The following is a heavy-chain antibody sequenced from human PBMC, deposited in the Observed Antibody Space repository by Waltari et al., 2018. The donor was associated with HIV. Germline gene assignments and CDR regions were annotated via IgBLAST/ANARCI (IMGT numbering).Heavy chain of an antibody. CDR1: GGTVSNTTSY. D-gene: IGHD4-17*01. CDR3: ARALVNYGDYPWPLDY. CDR2: IYDVDDT. V-gene: IGHV4-61*03. Sequence: QVQLQQSGPGLVKPSDTLSLTCIVSGGTVSNTTSYWTWIRQSPGKGLEWMGYIYDVDDTEYNPSLKSRLTISVDTSKNFFSLRLKSVTAADTAVYYCARALVNYGDYPWPLDYWGQGTPVTVSS. J-gene: IGHJ4*02.